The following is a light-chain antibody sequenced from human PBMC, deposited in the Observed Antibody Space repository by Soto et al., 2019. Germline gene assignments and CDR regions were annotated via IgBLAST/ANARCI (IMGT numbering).Light chain of an antibody. CDR3: QQRSNRPGT. V-gene: IGKV3-11*01. CDR1: QSVSSY. J-gene: IGKJ1*01. Sequence: EIVSTQSPATLSLSPGERSTLSCMASQSVSSYLAWYQQKPGQAPRLLIYDASNRATRIPARFSGSGSGTDFTLTISSLEPEGFAVYYCQQRSNRPGTFGQGTKLDIK. CDR2: DAS.